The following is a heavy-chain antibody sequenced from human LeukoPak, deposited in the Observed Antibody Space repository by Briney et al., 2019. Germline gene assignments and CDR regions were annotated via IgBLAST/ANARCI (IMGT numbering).Heavy chain of an antibody. J-gene: IGHJ4*02. CDR2: INHSGST. D-gene: IGHD4-17*01. CDR1: GGSFSGYY. CDR3: ASRSMRDYVFYFDY. V-gene: IGHV4-34*01. Sequence: PSETQSLTCAVYGGSFSGYYWSWIRQPPGKGLEWIGEINHSGSTNYNPSPKSRVTISVDTSKNQFSLKLSSVTAADTAVYYCASRSMRDYVFYFDYWGQGTLVTVSS.